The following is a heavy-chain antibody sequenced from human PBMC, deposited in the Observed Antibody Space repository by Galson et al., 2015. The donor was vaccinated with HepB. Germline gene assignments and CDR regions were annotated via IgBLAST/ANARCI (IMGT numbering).Heavy chain of an antibody. CDR2: IWYDGSNK. D-gene: IGHD3-22*01. V-gene: IGHV3-33*08. J-gene: IGHJ4*02. CDR1: GFTFSAYG. Sequence: SLRLSCAASGFTFSAYGMHWVRQAPGKGLEWVAIIWYDGSNKFYADSVKGRFTISRDNSKNTLYLQMDSLRGEDTAVYYCARAVNHYDSSGYYPDYWGRGTLVTVSS. CDR3: ARAVNHYDSSGYYPDY.